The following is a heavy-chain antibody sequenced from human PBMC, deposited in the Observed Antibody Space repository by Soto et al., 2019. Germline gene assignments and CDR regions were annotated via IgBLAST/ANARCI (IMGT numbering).Heavy chain of an antibody. CDR3: ARVAY. CDR2: ISSGSSDT. CDR1: GFTFSRVS. Sequence: EVQLVESGGGLVKPGESLRLSCEASGFTFSRVSMNWVRQLPGKGLEWVASISSGSSDTWYADSVKGRFIISRDNAQNSLFLQMNNLRPEDTAMYYCARVAYWGPGTQVTVSS. V-gene: IGHV3-21*02. J-gene: IGHJ4*02.